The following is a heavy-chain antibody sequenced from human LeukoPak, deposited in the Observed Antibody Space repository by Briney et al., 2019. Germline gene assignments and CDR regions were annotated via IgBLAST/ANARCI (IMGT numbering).Heavy chain of an antibody. V-gene: IGHV3-30*04. CDR3: ARGQGYESYYYMDV. CDR1: GFTFSSYE. D-gene: IGHD2-2*01. J-gene: IGHJ6*03. CDR2: ISFDGVNT. Sequence: GGSLRLSCAASGFTFSSYEMNWVRQAPGKGLEWVAVISFDGVNTFYADSVKGRFTISRDNSNNTVYLQMNNLRPEDTAVFYCARGQGYESYYYMDVWGKGTTVSVSS.